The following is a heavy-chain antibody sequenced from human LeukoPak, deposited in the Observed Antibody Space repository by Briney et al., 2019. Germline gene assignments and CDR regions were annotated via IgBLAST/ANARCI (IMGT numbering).Heavy chain of an antibody. V-gene: IGHV3-30*18. D-gene: IGHD6-19*01. Sequence: PGRSLRLSCAASGFTFSSYGMYWVRQAPGKGLEWVALISYDGSNKYYADSVKGRFTISRDNSKNTLYLQMNSLSAEDTAVYYCAKDEIGAVAGLIDYWGQGTLVTVSS. J-gene: IGHJ4*02. CDR2: ISYDGSNK. CDR3: AKDEIGAVAGLIDY. CDR1: GFTFSSYG.